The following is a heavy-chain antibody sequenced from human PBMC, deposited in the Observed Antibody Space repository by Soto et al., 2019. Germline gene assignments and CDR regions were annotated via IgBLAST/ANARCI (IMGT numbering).Heavy chain of an antibody. CDR3: ARSTVGYAFDI. V-gene: IGHV3-13*05. Sequence: GGSLRLSCAASGFTFSSYDMHWVRQATEKGLEWVSAIGTAGNPYYPGSVKGRFTISRENAKNSLYLQMNSLRAGDTAVYYCARSTVGYAFDIWGQGTMVTVSS. J-gene: IGHJ3*02. D-gene: IGHD4-17*01. CDR1: GFTFSSYD. CDR2: IGTAGNP.